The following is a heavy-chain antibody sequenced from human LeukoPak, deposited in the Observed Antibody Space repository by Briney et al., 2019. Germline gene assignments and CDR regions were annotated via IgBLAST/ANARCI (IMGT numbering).Heavy chain of an antibody. CDR3: ARVYYDILTGYYEGGYYFDY. Sequence: GGSLRLSCAASGFIFNTNYMTWVRQAPGRGLEWVSFIYADGNTYYADSVKGRFTISRDNAKNSLYLQMNSLRAEDTALYHCARVYYDILTGYYEGGYYFDYWGQGTLVTVSS. V-gene: IGHV3-53*01. D-gene: IGHD3-9*01. CDR1: GFIFNTNY. J-gene: IGHJ4*02. CDR2: IYADGNT.